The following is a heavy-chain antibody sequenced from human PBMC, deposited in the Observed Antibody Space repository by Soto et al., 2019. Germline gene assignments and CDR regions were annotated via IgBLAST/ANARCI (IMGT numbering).Heavy chain of an antibody. CDR1: GGSISSGGYY. V-gene: IGHV4-31*03. CDR3: ARGVTMVRGVIHTPYFDY. Sequence: QVQLQESGPGLVKPSQTLSLTCTVSGGSISSGGYYWSWIRQHPGKGLEWIGNIYYSGSTYYNPSLKSGVTISVDTSKNQFALKLSSVTAADTAVYYCARGVTMVRGVIHTPYFDYWGQGTLVTVSS. CDR2: IYYSGST. D-gene: IGHD3-10*01. J-gene: IGHJ4*02.